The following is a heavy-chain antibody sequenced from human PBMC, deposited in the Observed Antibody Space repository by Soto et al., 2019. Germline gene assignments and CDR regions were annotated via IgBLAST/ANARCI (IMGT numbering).Heavy chain of an antibody. D-gene: IGHD3-10*01. CDR1: GYTFTSYA. CDR2: INAGNGNT. V-gene: IGHV1-3*01. J-gene: IGHJ4*02. CDR3: ATSYGSGSSPFDY. Sequence: ASVKVSCKASGYTFTSYAIHWVRQAPGQRLEWMGWINAGNGNTKYSHKFQGRVSMFADKSTGTAYMELRSLRSDDTAVYYCATSYGSGSSPFDYWGQGTLVTVSS.